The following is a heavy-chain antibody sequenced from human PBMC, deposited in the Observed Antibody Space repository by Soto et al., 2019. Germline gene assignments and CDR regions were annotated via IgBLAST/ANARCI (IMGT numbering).Heavy chain of an antibody. V-gene: IGHV4-4*02. D-gene: IGHD3-3*01. Sequence: PSETLSLTCAVSGGSISSSNWWSWVRQPPGKGLEWIGEIYYSGSTYYNPSLKSRVTISVDTSKNQFSLKLSSVTAADTAVYYCARQVNSITIFGVVIASPFDYWGQGTLVTVSS. CDR3: ARQVNSITIFGVVIASPFDY. CDR1: GGSISSSNW. J-gene: IGHJ4*02. CDR2: IYYSGST.